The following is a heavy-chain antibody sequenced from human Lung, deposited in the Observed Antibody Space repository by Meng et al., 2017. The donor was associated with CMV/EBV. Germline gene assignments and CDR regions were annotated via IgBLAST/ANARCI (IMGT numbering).Heavy chain of an antibody. Sequence: ASVXVSXKAYGYSFNSYIISWVRQAPGQGLEWMGWVNSYTGDTDYAQQFQERITMTTDTSTTTVYMELRSLRTDDTAAYYCARVSMIRGISITGWFDPWGQGTLVTVSS. CDR1: GYSFNSYI. D-gene: IGHD3-10*01. CDR2: VNSYTGDT. V-gene: IGHV1-18*04. J-gene: IGHJ5*02. CDR3: ARVSMIRGISITGWFDP.